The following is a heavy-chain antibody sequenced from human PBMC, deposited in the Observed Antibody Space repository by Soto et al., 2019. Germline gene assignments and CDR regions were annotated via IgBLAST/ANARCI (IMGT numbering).Heavy chain of an antibody. CDR2: VTRTDST. V-gene: IGHV3-23*01. D-gene: IGHD1-26*01. Sequence: EVQLLESGGGLVQPGGSRRLSCTASGFTFSNYAMSWVRQAPGKGLEWVSAVTRTDSTYYADSVKGRFTISRDNSRNTLYLQMNSLGAEDAALYYCAKALVGEVGATDYWGQGTLVTVSS. CDR1: GFTFSNYA. J-gene: IGHJ4*02. CDR3: AKALVGEVGATDY.